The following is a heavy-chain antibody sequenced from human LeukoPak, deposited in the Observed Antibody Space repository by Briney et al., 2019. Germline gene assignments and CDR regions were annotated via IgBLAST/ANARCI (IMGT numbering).Heavy chain of an antibody. CDR1: RFTFSDNY. CDR3: AKYGRAWHPYYFDY. D-gene: IGHD2/OR15-2a*01. Sequence: GGSLGLSCAASRFTFSDNYMGWIRQAPGKGLEWVSYISSSGSTTYYADSVKGRFTISRDNSKNTLYLQMNSLRAEDTAVYYCAKYGRAWHPYYFDYWGQGTLVTVSS. V-gene: IGHV3-11*01. CDR2: ISSSGSTT. J-gene: IGHJ4*02.